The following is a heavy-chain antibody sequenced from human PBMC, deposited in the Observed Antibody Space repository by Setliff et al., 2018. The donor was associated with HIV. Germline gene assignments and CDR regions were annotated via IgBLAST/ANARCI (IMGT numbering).Heavy chain of an antibody. J-gene: IGHJ4*02. V-gene: IGHV3-9*01. Sequence: PGGSLRLSCAASGFTFDDYAMHWVRQAPGKGLEWVSGISWNSGSIGYVDSVKGRFTISRDNAKNSLYLQMNSLRAEDTAVYYCVTDRDRNLPQWGQGTLVTVSS. CDR1: GFTFDDYA. CDR2: ISWNSGSI. CDR3: VTDRDRNLPQ.